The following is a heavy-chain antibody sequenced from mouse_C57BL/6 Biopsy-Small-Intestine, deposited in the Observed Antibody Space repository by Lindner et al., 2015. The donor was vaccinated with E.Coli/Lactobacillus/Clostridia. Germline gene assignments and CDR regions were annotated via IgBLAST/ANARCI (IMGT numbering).Heavy chain of an antibody. CDR2: IYYSGTI. D-gene: IGHD2-1*01. CDR1: GISITTRNYR. Sequence: VQLQESGPGLVKPSQTVFLTCTVTGISITTRNYRWSWIRQFPGNKLEWIGYIYYSGTITYNPSLTSRTTITRDTPKNQFFLEMNSLTAEDTATYYCARDYGNYYAMDYWGQGTSVTVSS. V-gene: IGHV3-5*01. J-gene: IGHJ4*01. CDR3: ARDYGNYYAMDY.